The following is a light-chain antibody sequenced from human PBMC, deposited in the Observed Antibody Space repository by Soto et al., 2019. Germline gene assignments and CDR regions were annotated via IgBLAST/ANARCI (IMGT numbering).Light chain of an antibody. CDR1: KLGDKY. V-gene: IGLV3-1*01. Sequence: SSELTQPPSVSVSPGQTASITCSGDKLGDKYACWYQQKPGQSPVLVIYQNNKRPSGIPERFSGSNFGNTATLTISGTQAMDEADYYCQAWDSSTEVFGGGTQLTVL. J-gene: IGLJ2*01. CDR3: QAWDSSTEV. CDR2: QNN.